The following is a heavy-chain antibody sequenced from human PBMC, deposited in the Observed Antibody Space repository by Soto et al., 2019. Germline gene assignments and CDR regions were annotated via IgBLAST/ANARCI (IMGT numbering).Heavy chain of an antibody. CDR1: GGSISSSSYY. J-gene: IGHJ5*02. Sequence: SETLSLTCTVSGGSISSSSYYWGWIRQPPGKGLEWIGSIYYSGSTYYNPSLKSRVTISVDTSKNQFSLKLSSVTAADTAVYYCARHIDGIVGATNKWFDPWGQGTLVTVSS. CDR2: IYYSGST. D-gene: IGHD1-26*01. CDR3: ARHIDGIVGATNKWFDP. V-gene: IGHV4-39*01.